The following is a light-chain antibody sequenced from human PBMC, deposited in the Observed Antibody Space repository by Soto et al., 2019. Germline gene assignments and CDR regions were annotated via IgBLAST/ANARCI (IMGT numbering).Light chain of an antibody. V-gene: IGKV3-15*01. Sequence: DIVLTQSASTLSLSPGERATLSCRASPSVTNFLAWYQQKPGQAPRLLIYGASTRATGIPARFSGSGSGTEFTLTISGLQSEDFAVYYCQQYNNWPPWTFGQGTKVDIK. CDR1: PSVTNF. CDR2: GAS. J-gene: IGKJ1*01. CDR3: QQYNNWPPWT.